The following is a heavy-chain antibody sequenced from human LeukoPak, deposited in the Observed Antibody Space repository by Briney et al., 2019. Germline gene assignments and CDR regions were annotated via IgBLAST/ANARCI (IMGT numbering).Heavy chain of an antibody. Sequence: PSETLSLTCTVSGGSISSSSYSWGWVRQPPGKGLEWIGSIYYSGSTYYNPSLKSRVTISVDTSKNQFSLKLSSVTAADTAVYYCARDPLITGTTAYYGMDVWGQGTTVTVSS. V-gene: IGHV4-39*07. J-gene: IGHJ6*02. D-gene: IGHD1-7*01. CDR2: IYYSGST. CDR3: ARDPLITGTTAYYGMDV. CDR1: GGSISSSSYS.